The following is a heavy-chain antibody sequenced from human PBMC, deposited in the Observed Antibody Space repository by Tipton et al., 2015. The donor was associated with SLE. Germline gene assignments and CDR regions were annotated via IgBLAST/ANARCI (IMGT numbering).Heavy chain of an antibody. CDR3: ARVGTTAGRGIWFDP. J-gene: IGHJ5*02. CDR1: GFTFSSYS. CDR2: ISSSSSYI. Sequence: GSLRLSCAASGFTFSSYSMNWVRQAPGKGLEWVSSISSSSSYIYYADSVKGRFTISRDNAKNSLYLQMNSLRAEDTAVYYCARVGTTAGRGIWFDPWGQGTLVIVSS. V-gene: IGHV3-21*03. D-gene: IGHD4-17*01.